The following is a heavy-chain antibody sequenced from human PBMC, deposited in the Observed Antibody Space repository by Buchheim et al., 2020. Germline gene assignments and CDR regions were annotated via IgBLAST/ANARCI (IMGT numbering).Heavy chain of an antibody. CDR3: ARHLTGSGSDY. J-gene: IGHJ4*02. CDR2: IYNSGST. V-gene: IGHV4-59*08. Sequence: QVQLQESGPGLVKPSETLSLTCTVSGGSISSDYWSWLRQPPGKGLEWIGYIYNSGSTNYNPSLKSRVTISVDTSKNQLSLKLSSVTAADTAVYYCARHLTGSGSDYWGQGTL. D-gene: IGHD1-26*01. CDR1: GGSISSDY.